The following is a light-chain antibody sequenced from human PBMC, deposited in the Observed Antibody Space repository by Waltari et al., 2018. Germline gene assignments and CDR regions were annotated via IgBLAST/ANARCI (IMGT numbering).Light chain of an antibody. Sequence: DIVMTQSPDSLAVSLGERATINCKSSQSVLYSSNNKNYLAWYQQKPGQPPKLLIYWASTREPGVPERFSGSGSGTDFTLTISSLQAEDVAVYYCQQYYSIPITFGQGTRLEIK. CDR1: QSVLYSSNNKNY. V-gene: IGKV4-1*01. CDR2: WAS. CDR3: QQYYSIPIT. J-gene: IGKJ5*01.